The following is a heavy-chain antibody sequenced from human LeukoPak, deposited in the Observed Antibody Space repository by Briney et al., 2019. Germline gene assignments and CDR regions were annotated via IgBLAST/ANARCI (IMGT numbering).Heavy chain of an antibody. CDR1: GGSFSGYY. CDR3: ARRRGSWSYYYYYMDV. Sequence: PSETLSLTCAVYGGSFSGYYWSWIRQPPGKGLEWIGEINHSGSTNYNPSLKSRVTISVDTSKNQFSLKLSSVTAADTAVYYCARRRGSWSYYYYYMDVWGKGTTVTISS. CDR2: INHSGST. J-gene: IGHJ6*03. V-gene: IGHV4-34*01. D-gene: IGHD6-13*01.